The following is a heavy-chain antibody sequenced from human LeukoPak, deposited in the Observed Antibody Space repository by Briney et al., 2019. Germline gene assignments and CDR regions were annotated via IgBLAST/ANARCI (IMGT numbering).Heavy chain of an antibody. CDR2: INHSGST. V-gene: IGHV4-34*01. CDR1: GGSFNAYY. Sequence: SETLSLTCAVYGGSFNAYYWTWIRQPPGKGLEWIGEINHSGSTNYNPSLKSRVTISVDTSKNQFSLKLSSVTAADTAVYYCAYGSGSYNWFDPWGQGTLVTVSS. CDR3: AYGSGSYNWFDP. J-gene: IGHJ5*02. D-gene: IGHD3-10*01.